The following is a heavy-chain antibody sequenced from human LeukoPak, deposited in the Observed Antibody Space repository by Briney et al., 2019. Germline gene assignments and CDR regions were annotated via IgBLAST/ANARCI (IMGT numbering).Heavy chain of an antibody. CDR1: GFTVSSNY. J-gene: IGHJ4*02. Sequence: GGSLRLSCAASGFTVSSNYMSWVRQASGKGLEWVGRIRSKANSYATAYAASVKGRFTISRDDSKNTAYLQMNSLKTEDTAVYYCTRLTYYDILTGYYNGDYWGQGTLVTVSS. CDR3: TRLTYYDILTGYYNGDY. CDR2: IRSKANSYAT. V-gene: IGHV3-73*01. D-gene: IGHD3-9*01.